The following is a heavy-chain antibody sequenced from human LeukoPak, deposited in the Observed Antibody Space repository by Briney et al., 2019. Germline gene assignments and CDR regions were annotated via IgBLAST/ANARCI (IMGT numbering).Heavy chain of an antibody. CDR2: IHPKGVVT. V-gene: IGHV1-2*02. CDR1: GYTFTSYG. D-gene: IGHD2-2*01. Sequence: GASVKVSCKASGYTFTSYGISWVRQAPGQGLEWMGWIHPKGVVTNYAQKFQGRVTMTRDTSISTAYMELRRLKSDDTAVYYCARGPLLTSRGYYYHYMDVWGKGTSVTISS. J-gene: IGHJ6*03. CDR3: ARGPLLTSRGYYYHYMDV.